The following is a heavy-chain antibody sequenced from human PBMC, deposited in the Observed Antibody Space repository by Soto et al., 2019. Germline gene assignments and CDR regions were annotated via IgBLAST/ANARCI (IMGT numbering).Heavy chain of an antibody. Sequence: SETLSLTCTVSGGSISSYYWRWMRQPPGKGLEWIGYIYYSGSSNYNPSLKRRVTRSVDTSNNRFSLKLSSVTAADTAGYYWGGGGDIAAAGPYFDYWGQGTLVTVS. CDR2: IYYSGSS. V-gene: IGHV4-59*01. J-gene: IGHJ4*02. CDR3: GGGGDIAAAGPYFDY. D-gene: IGHD6-13*01. CDR1: GGSISSYY.